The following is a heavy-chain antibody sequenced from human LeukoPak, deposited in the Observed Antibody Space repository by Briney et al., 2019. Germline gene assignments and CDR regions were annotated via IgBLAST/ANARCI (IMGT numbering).Heavy chain of an antibody. CDR1: GFTFSSYA. CDR3: ARVSYGDYSGHFDY. V-gene: IGHV3-30*04. Sequence: GGSLRLSCAASGFTFSSYAMHWVRQAPGKGLEWVAVISYDGSNRYYADSVKGRFTISRDNSKNTLYLQMNSLRAEDTAVYYCARVSYGDYSGHFDYWGQGTLVTVSS. D-gene: IGHD4-17*01. J-gene: IGHJ4*02. CDR2: ISYDGSNR.